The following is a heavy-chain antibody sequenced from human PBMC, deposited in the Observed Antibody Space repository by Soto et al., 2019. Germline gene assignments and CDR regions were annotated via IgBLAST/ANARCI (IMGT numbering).Heavy chain of an antibody. CDR1: GDSVSSTSAA. CDR2: TYSRSKWFI. V-gene: IGHV6-1*01. CDR3: ARGPSPLAY. J-gene: IGHJ4*02. Sequence: SQTLSLTCAISGDSVSSTSAAWLWIRQSPSRGLEWLGRTYSRSKWFIDYAVSVKSRITINPDTSKNQFSLHLNSVTPQDTAVYYCARGPSPLAYWGRGTVVTVSS. D-gene: IGHD6-6*01.